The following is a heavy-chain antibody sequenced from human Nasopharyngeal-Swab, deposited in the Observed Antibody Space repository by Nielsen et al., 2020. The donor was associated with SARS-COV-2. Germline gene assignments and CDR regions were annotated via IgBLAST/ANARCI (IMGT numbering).Heavy chain of an antibody. Sequence: GESLKISCGASGFTFSRFTMSWVRQAPGKGLEWLSSIPDSSSYIYYADSVKGRFTISRDNAKNSLYLQMNSLRADDTAVYYCARESQLVWDNWGRGTLVTVSS. V-gene: IGHV3-21*01. CDR3: ARESQLVWDN. D-gene: IGHD6-6*01. CDR1: GFTFSRFT. CDR2: IPDSSSYI. J-gene: IGHJ4*02.